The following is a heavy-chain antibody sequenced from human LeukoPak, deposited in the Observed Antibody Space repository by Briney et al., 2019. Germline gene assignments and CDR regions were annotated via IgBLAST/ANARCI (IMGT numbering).Heavy chain of an antibody. D-gene: IGHD2-8*01. V-gene: IGHV1-8*03. CDR1: GYTFTSYD. Sequence: ASVKVSCKASGYTFTSYDINWVRQATGQGLEWMGWMNPNRGNTGYAQKFQGRVTITRNTSISTAYMELSSLRSEDTAVYYCARRAYYCTNGVCHRRYYYYMDVWGKGTTVTVSS. CDR2: MNPNRGNT. CDR3: ARRAYYCTNGVCHRRYYYYMDV. J-gene: IGHJ6*03.